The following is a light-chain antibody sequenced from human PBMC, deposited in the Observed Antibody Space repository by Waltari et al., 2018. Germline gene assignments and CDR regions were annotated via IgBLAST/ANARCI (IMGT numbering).Light chain of an antibody. CDR2: EDY. J-gene: IGLJ3*02. CDR3: QSYDGINWM. V-gene: IGLV6-57*03. Sequence: NFMLTQPHSVSESPGKTVTISCTRSSGSIASNYVQWFQQRPGSAPTPVLYEDYQRPSVVPDRFSGSIDSSSNSASLTLSGLKTEDEADYYCQSYDGINWMFGGGTKLTVL. CDR1: SGSIASNY.